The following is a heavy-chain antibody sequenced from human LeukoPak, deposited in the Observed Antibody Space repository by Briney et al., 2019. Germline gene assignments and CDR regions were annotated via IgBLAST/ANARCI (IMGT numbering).Heavy chain of an antibody. CDR2: ISASGTTI. V-gene: IGHV3-48*03. Sequence: GGSLRLSCAASGFSFSSYEMNWVRQAPGKGLEWVSYISASGTTIYYADSVKGRFTISRDNAKNLLFLQMNSLRAEDTALYYCARAPVAPAYYFDSWGQGALVTVSS. CDR3: ARAPVAPAYYFDS. CDR1: GFSFSSYE. J-gene: IGHJ4*02. D-gene: IGHD6-19*01.